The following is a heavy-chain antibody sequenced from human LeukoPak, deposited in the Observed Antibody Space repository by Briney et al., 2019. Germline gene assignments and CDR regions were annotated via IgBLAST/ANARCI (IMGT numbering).Heavy chain of an antibody. V-gene: IGHV4-30-4*01. D-gene: IGHD2-15*01. CDR2: IYYSGST. CDR3: ARDNGYGQLDS. Sequence: GLEWIGYIYYSGSTYYNPSLKSRVTISVDTSKNQFSLKLSSVTAADTAVYYCARDNGYGQLDSWGQGTLVTVSS. J-gene: IGHJ4*02.